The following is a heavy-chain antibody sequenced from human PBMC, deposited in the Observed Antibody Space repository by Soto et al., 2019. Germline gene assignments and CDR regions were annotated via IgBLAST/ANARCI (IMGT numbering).Heavy chain of an antibody. V-gene: IGHV1-69*13. Sequence: SVKVSSKASGGTFSSYATSWERQAPGQGPEWMGGIIPIFGTANYAQKFQGRVAITADESTSTAYMELSSLRSEDTAVYYCAVGDTRIVVVTDGMDVWGQGTTVTVSS. CDR3: AVGDTRIVVVTDGMDV. D-gene: IGHD3-22*01. CDR1: GGTFSSYA. CDR2: IIPIFGTA. J-gene: IGHJ6*02.